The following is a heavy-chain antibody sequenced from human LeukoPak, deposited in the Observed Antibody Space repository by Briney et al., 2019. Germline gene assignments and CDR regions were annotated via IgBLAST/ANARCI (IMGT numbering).Heavy chain of an antibody. CDR3: AKERGYCSSTNCYGASDY. CDR1: GFTFRTYG. J-gene: IGHJ4*02. D-gene: IGHD2-2*01. Sequence: GGSLRLSCAASGFTFRTYGMHWVRQAPGKGLEWVSTLSTGAYTYYADSVKGRFTISRDDSKNTLYLQMNSLRAEDTALYYCAKERGYCSSTNCYGASDYWGQGTLVTVSS. V-gene: IGHV3-23*01. CDR2: LSTGAYT.